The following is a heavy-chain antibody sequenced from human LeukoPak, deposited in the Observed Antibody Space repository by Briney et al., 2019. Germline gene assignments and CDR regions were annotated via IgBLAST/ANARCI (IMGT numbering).Heavy chain of an antibody. J-gene: IGHJ4*02. CDR2: INHSGST. Sequence: SETLSLTCAVYGGSFSGYYWSWIRQPPGKGLEWIGEINHSGSTNYNPSLKSRVTISVDTSKNQFSLKLSSVTAADTAVYYCARSIAAAGTIFDYWGQGTLVTASS. D-gene: IGHD6-13*01. V-gene: IGHV4-34*01. CDR1: GGSFSGYY. CDR3: ARSIAAAGTIFDY.